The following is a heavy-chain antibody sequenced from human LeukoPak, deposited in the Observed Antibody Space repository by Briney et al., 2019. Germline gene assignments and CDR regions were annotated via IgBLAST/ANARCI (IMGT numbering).Heavy chain of an antibody. J-gene: IGHJ4*02. CDR1: GFTFSSYA. CDR3: AKGGDLVGATAPFDY. Sequence: GGSLRLSCAASGFTFSSYAMHWVRQAPGKGLEWVAVISYDGSNKYYADSVKGRFTISRDNSKNTLYLQMNSLRAEDTAVYYCAKGGDLVGATAPFDYWGQGTLVTVSS. V-gene: IGHV3-30-3*01. D-gene: IGHD1-26*01. CDR2: ISYDGSNK.